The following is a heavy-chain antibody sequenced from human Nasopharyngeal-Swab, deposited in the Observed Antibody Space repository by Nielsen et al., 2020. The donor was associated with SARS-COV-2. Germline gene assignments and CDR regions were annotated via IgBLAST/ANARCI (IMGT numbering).Heavy chain of an antibody. CDR3: ARQRRVDAFDM. D-gene: IGHD1-1*01. V-gene: IGHV3-33*01. CDR1: GFNFNLYG. J-gene: IGHJ3*02. CDR2: IWNDGNKQ. Sequence: GGSLRLSCAASGFNFNLYGMHWVRQAPGKGLEWVAGIWNDGNKQFYGDSVRGRFFISRDNSRNTLSLEVNSLRAEDSAVYFCARQRRVDAFDMWGDGTRVTVSS.